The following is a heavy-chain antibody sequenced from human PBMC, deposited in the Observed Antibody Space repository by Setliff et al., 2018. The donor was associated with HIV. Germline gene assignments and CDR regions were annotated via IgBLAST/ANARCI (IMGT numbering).Heavy chain of an antibody. CDR3: ARGGVNYSSDWRPARYWYFDL. V-gene: IGHV4-61*09. CDR1: GGSTSSGSYY. J-gene: IGHJ2*01. D-gene: IGHD6-19*01. CDR2: IYTTGST. Sequence: SETLSLTCTVSGGSTSSGSYYWTWIRQPAGKGLEWIGHIYTTGSTNYNPSLKSRVTIAIGASKKQFSLRLNSVTAADTAVYFCARGGVNYSSDWRPARYWYFDLWGRGTRVTVSS.